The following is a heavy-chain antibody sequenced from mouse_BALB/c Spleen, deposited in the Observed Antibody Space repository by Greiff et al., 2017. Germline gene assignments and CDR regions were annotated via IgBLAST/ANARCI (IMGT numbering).Heavy chain of an antibody. Sequence: VQLQQSGPELVKPGASVKISCKASGYAFSSSWMNWVKQRPGQGLEWIGRIDPANGNTKYDPKFQGKATITADTSSNTAYLQLSSLTSEDTAVYYCARERDVGYYFDYWGQGTTLTVSS. V-gene: IGHV14-3*02. CDR1: GYAFSSSW. CDR3: ARERDVGYYFDY. D-gene: IGHD3-3*01. CDR2: IDPANGNT. J-gene: IGHJ2*01.